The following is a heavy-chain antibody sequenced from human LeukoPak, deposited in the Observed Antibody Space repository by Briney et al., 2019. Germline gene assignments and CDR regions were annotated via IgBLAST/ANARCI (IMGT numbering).Heavy chain of an antibody. CDR3: ARRSPNCYFDY. J-gene: IGHJ4*02. CDR1: GFTFSNYN. D-gene: IGHD1-1*01. V-gene: IGHV3-21*01. CDR2: ISSSNNYI. Sequence: PGGSLRLSCAASGFTFSNYNMNWVRQAPGKGLEWVSSISSSNNYIYYADSVKGRFTISRDNAKNSLYLQMNNLRAEDTAVYYCARRSPNCYFDYWGQGTPVTVSS.